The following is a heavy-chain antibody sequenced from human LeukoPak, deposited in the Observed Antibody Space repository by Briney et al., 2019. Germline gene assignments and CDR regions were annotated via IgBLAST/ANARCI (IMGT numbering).Heavy chain of an antibody. CDR2: INPSGGST. CDR1: GYTFTSYY. Sequence: ASVKVSCKASGYTFTSYYMHWVRQAPGQGLEWMGIINPSGGSTSYAQKFQGRVTMTRDTSTSTVYMELSSLRSEDTAVYYCARGPYYYGSGYFYMDVWGKGTTVTVSS. D-gene: IGHD3-10*01. CDR3: ARGPYYYGSGYFYMDV. V-gene: IGHV1-46*01. J-gene: IGHJ6*03.